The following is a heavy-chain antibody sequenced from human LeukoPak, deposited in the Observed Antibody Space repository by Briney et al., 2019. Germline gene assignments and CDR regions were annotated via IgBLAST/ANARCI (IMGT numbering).Heavy chain of an antibody. CDR3: ASYGGNS. D-gene: IGHD4-23*01. CDR1: GFTFSSYA. V-gene: IGHV3-30*04. Sequence: GRTLRLSCAASGFTFSSYAMHWVRQAPGKGLEWVAVISYDGSNKYYADSGKVRFTNTRDNSKNTLYRQMNSLRAEETAVYYCASYGGNSWGQGTLVTVSS. J-gene: IGHJ4*02. CDR2: ISYDGSNK.